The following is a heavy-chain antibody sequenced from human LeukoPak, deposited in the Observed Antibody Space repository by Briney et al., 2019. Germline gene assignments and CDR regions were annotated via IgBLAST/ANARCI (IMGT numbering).Heavy chain of an antibody. CDR1: GYTFTSYY. CDR2: INPSGGST. J-gene: IGHJ4*02. Sequence: ASVKVSCKAPGYTFTSYYMHWVRQAPGQGLEWMGIINPSGGSTSYARKFQGRVTMTRDTSTSTVYMELSSLRSEDTAVYYCARGYGDDMITFGGVIVTSGKFDYWGQGTLVTVSS. V-gene: IGHV1-46*01. D-gene: IGHD3-16*02. CDR3: ARGYGDDMITFGGVIVTSGKFDY.